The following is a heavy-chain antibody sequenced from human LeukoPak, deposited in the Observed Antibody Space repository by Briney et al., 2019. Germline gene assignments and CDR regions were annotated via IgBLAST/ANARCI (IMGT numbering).Heavy chain of an antibody. CDR3: ARQESYYGDYYLLDY. D-gene: IGHD4-17*01. CDR1: GYSFTSHW. CDR2: IYPGDSDT. V-gene: IGHV5-51*01. Sequence: PGESLKISCKGSGYSFTSHWIGWVRQMPGKGLEWMGIIYPGDSDTRYSPSFQGQVTISADKSISTAYLQWSSLKASDTAMYYCARQESYYGDYYLLDYWGQGTLVTVSS. J-gene: IGHJ4*02.